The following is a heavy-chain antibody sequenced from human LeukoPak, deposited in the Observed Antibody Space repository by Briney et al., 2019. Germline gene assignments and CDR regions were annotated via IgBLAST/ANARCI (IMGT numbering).Heavy chain of an antibody. Sequence: KSSETLSLTCAVYGGSFSGYYWSWIRQPPGKGLEGIGEINHSGSTNYTPSLKSRVTISVDTSKNQFSLKLSSVTAADTAVYYCARIRLIAAAGGAFDYWGQGTLVTVSS. D-gene: IGHD6-13*01. V-gene: IGHV4-34*01. CDR3: ARIRLIAAAGGAFDY. CDR2: INHSGST. CDR1: GGSFSGYY. J-gene: IGHJ4*02.